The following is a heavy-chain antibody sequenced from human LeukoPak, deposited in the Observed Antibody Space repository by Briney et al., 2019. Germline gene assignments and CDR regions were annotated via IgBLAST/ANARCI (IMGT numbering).Heavy chain of an antibody. Sequence: SETLSLTCTVSGGSISSFYWSWIRQPPGKGLEWIGYIYYSGSTNYNPSLKSRVTISVDTSKNQFSLKLSSVTAADAAVYYCARHGTSGTNLNWFDPWGQGTLVTVSS. J-gene: IGHJ5*02. D-gene: IGHD1-1*01. CDR3: ARHGTSGTNLNWFDP. V-gene: IGHV4-59*01. CDR2: IYYSGST. CDR1: GGSISSFY.